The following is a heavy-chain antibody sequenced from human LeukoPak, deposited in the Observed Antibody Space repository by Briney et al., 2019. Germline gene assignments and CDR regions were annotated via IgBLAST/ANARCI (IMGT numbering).Heavy chain of an antibody. CDR1: GGSPSRYY. J-gene: IGHJ4*02. CDR2: IYTSGST. V-gene: IGHV4-4*07. CDR3: AREVAAAGTRVLDY. Sequence: SGGPSPPPPVPGGSPSRYYWSWVRQPPRRGLGWIGRIYTSGSTNYNPSLKSRVTMSVDTSKNQFSLKLSSVTAADTAVYYCAREVAAAGTRVLDYWGQGTLVTVSS. D-gene: IGHD6-13*01.